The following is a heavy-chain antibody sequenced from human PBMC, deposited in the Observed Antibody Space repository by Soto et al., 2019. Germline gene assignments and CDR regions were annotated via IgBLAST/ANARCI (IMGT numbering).Heavy chain of an antibody. CDR2: ISAYNGNT. CDR1: GYTFTSYC. Sequence: ASVKVSCRASGYTFTSYCISWVRQAPGQGLEWMGWISAYNGNTNYAQKLQGRVTMTTDTSTSTAYMELRSLRSDDTAVYYCARGYCSGGSCYYYYGMDVWGQGTTVTVSS. D-gene: IGHD2-15*01. J-gene: IGHJ6*02. V-gene: IGHV1-18*04. CDR3: ARGYCSGGSCYYYYGMDV.